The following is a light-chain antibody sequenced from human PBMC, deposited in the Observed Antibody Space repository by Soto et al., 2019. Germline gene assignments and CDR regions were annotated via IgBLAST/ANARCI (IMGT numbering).Light chain of an antibody. Sequence: QAVVTQDPSLTVSPGGTVTLTCDSSPGPVTSTHYPYWFQQKPGQAPRTLIYDTSNRHSWTPARFSGSLLGGKAALTLSGAQPEDEAEYHCLLSYSGDVVFGGGTKLTGL. CDR1: PGPVTSTHY. V-gene: IGLV7-46*01. J-gene: IGLJ3*02. CDR3: LLSYSGDVV. CDR2: DTS.